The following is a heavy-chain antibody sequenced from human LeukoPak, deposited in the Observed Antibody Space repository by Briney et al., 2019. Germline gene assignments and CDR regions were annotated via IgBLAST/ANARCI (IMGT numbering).Heavy chain of an antibody. CDR3: ARVARLSTYYYDSRMVAYFDY. CDR1: GFTFSNYA. V-gene: IGHV3-33*01. D-gene: IGHD3-22*01. Sequence: GGSLRLSCAASGFTFSNYAMHWVRQAPGKGLEWVAVIWYDGSNKFYADSVKGRFTISRDNSKNTLYLQMNSLRAEDTAVYYCARVARLSTYYYDSRMVAYFDYWGQGTLVTVSS. CDR2: IWYDGSNK. J-gene: IGHJ4*02.